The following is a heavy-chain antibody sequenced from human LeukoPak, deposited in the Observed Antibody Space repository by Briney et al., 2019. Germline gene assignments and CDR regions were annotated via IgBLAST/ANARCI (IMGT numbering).Heavy chain of an antibody. D-gene: IGHD2-15*01. CDR2: ISYDGRHK. CDR3: ARVGGRYCSGGSCPFDY. Sequence: PGGSLRLSCAASGFTFSSYAIHWVRPAPGKGLGWVAVISYDGRHKYYAVSVRGRFPISRDNYKNTLYLQMNSLRAEDTAVYYCARVGGRYCSGGSCPFDYWGQGTLVTVSS. CDR1: GFTFSSYA. J-gene: IGHJ4*02. V-gene: IGHV3-30*04.